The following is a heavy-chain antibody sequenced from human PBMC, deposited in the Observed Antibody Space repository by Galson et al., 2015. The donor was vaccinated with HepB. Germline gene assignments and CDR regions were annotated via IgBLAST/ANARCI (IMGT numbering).Heavy chain of an antibody. D-gene: IGHD3-16*01. V-gene: IGHV3-7*03. CDR3: ARDTYGWGTPFDY. CDR1: GFTFSNYY. Sequence: SLRLSCAVSGFTFSNYYMSWLRQAPGMGLEWVANINQDGSETHYVDSVRGRFTVSRDNAKKSLFLQMNTLGAEDTAVYYCARDTYGWGTPFDYWGQGTLVTVSS. CDR2: INQDGSET. J-gene: IGHJ4*02.